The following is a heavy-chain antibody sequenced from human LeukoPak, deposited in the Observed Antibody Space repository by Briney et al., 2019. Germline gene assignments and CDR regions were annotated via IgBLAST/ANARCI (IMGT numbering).Heavy chain of an antibody. V-gene: IGHV3-53*01. CDR2: IYSGDTT. J-gene: IGHJ4*02. Sequence: GSLRLSCAASGFTVSNYYMSWVRQAPGKGLEWVSVIYSGDTTYYADSVKGRFTISRDNSKNTLYLQMNSLRAEDTAVYYCANWGRATMVRGLHFDYWGQGTLVTVSS. CDR1: GFTVSNYY. CDR3: ANWGRATMVRGLHFDY. D-gene: IGHD3-10*01.